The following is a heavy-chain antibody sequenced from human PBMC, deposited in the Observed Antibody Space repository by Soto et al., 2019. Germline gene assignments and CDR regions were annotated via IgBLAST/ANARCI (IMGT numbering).Heavy chain of an antibody. CDR2: IYYSGST. V-gene: IGHV4-59*01. CDR1: GGSISSYY. J-gene: IGHJ5*02. CDR3: ATSRDWFDP. Sequence: SETLSLTCTVSGGSISSYYWSWIRQPPGKGLEWIGYIYYSGSTNYNPSLKSRVTISVDTSKNQFSLKLSSVTAAVTAVYYCATSRDWFDPWGQGTLVTVSS.